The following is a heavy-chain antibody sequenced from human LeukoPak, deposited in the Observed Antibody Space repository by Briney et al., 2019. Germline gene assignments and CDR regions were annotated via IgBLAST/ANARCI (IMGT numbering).Heavy chain of an antibody. CDR1: GFTFSSYS. CDR2: ISSSSSYI. D-gene: IGHD6-13*01. V-gene: IGHV3-21*01. Sequence: GGSPRLSCAASGFTFSSYSMNWVRQAPGKGLEWVSSISSSSSYIYYADSVKGRFTISRDNAKNSLYLQMNSLRAEDTAVYYCARDPIAAAGTSYFDYWGQGTLVTVSS. CDR3: ARDPIAAAGTSYFDY. J-gene: IGHJ4*02.